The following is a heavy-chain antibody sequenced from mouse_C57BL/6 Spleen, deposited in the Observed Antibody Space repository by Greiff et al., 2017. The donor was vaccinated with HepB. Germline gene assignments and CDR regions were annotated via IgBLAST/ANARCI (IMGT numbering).Heavy chain of an antibody. Sequence: EVKLVESGAELVRPGASVKLSCTASGFNITDDYMHWVKQRPEQGLEWIGWIDPENGDTEYASKFQGKATITADTSSNTAYLQLSSLTSEDTAVYYCTTDNDGSRYAMDYWGQGTSVTVSS. J-gene: IGHJ4*01. V-gene: IGHV14-4*01. CDR3: TTDNDGSRYAMDY. D-gene: IGHD1-1*01. CDR1: GFNITDDY. CDR2: IDPENGDT.